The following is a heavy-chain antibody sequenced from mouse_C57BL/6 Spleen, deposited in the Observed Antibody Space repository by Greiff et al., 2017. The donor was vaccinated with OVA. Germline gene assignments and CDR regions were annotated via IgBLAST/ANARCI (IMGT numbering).Heavy chain of an antibody. D-gene: IGHD2-3*01. CDR3: ARSYDGYTY. V-gene: IGHV1-22*01. Sequence: VQLQQPGPELVKPGASVKLSCKASGYTFTDYNMHWVKQSHGKSLEWIGYINPNNGGTSYNQKFKGKATLTVNKSSSTAYMAIRSLTSEDSAVYYCARSYDGYTYWGQGTLVTVSA. J-gene: IGHJ3*01. CDR1: GYTFTDYN. CDR2: INPNNGGT.